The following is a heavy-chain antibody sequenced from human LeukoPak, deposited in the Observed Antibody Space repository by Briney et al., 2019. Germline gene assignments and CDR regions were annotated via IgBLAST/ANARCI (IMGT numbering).Heavy chain of an antibody. CDR3: ASTSTSNYYYYYYMDV. CDR1: GGSISSSSYY. D-gene: IGHD2-2*01. J-gene: IGHJ6*03. V-gene: IGHV4-39*01. CDR2: IYYSGST. Sequence: MSSETLSLTCTVSGGSISSSSYYWGWIRQPPGKGLEWIGSIYYSGSTYYNPSLKSRVTISVDTSKNQFSLKLSSVTAADTAVYYCASTSTSNYYYYYYMDVWGKGTTVTVSS.